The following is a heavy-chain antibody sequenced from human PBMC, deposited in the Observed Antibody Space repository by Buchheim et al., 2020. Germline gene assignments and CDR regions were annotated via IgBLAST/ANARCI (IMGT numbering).Heavy chain of an antibody. CDR1: GFTFSSYW. V-gene: IGHV3-7*01. CDR2: IKQDGSEK. J-gene: IGHJ4*02. Sequence: EVQLVESGGGLVQPGGSLRLSCAASGFTFSSYWMSWVRQAPGKGLERVANIKQDGSEKYYVDSVKGRFTISRDNAKNSLYLQMNSLRAEDPALYYCASIDTAMVTSDDYWGQGTL. D-gene: IGHD5-18*01. CDR3: ASIDTAMVTSDDY.